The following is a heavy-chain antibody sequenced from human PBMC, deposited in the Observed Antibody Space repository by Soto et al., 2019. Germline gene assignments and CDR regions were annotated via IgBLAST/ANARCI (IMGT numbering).Heavy chain of an antibody. CDR3: ARDRGRSSRGEYYFDY. Sequence: EVQLVESGGGFVQPGGSLRLSCAASGFTVSSNYMSWVRQAPGKGLEWVSVIYSGGSTYYADSVKGRFTISRDNSKNTLYLQMNSLRAEDTAVYYCARDRGRSSRGEYYFDYWGQGTLVTVSS. J-gene: IGHJ4*02. D-gene: IGHD6-13*01. CDR1: GFTVSSNY. CDR2: IYSGGST. V-gene: IGHV3-66*01.